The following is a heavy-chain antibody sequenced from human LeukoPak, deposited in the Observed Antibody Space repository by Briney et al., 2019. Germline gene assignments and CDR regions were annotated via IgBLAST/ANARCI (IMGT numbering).Heavy chain of an antibody. Sequence: PGGSLRLSCAASGFTFSSYAMSWVRQAPGKGLEWVSAISGSGGSTYYADSVKGRFTISRDNSKNTLYLQMNSLRAEDTAVYYCAKEVAAAFGGPVYYFDYWGQGTLVTVSS. J-gene: IGHJ4*02. CDR2: ISGSGGST. V-gene: IGHV3-23*01. CDR1: GFTFSSYA. D-gene: IGHD6-13*01. CDR3: AKEVAAAFGGPVYYFDY.